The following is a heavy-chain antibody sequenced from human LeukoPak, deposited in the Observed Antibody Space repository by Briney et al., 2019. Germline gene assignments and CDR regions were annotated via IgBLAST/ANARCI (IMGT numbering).Heavy chain of an antibody. CDR1: GGSINGNY. Sequence: SGTLSLSCTVSGGSINGNYWTWIRQPPGKGLEWIGVIHYDGRTNYNPSLTSRVSLSIDKTTNEFSLNLRSLTAADTAVYYCARVFRGAVTANWFDIWGQGTLVTVSA. CDR2: IHYDGRT. J-gene: IGHJ5*02. V-gene: IGHV4-59*01. D-gene: IGHD2-21*02. CDR3: ARVFRGAVTANWFDI.